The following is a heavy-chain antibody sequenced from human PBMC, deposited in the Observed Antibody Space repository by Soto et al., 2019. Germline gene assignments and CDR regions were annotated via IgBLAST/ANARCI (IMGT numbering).Heavy chain of an antibody. J-gene: IGHJ4*02. CDR2: ISGDGFYT. CDR1: GFTLSSFA. V-gene: IGHV3-23*01. Sequence: PGGSLRLSCADSGFTLSSFAMGWVRQAPGKGLEWVSAISGDGFYTYYADSVKGRFTISRDNSKNTLYLQMNSLRVDDTAVYYCARRPDFFDYWGPGTLVTVSS. CDR3: ARRPDFFDY. D-gene: IGHD2-21*01.